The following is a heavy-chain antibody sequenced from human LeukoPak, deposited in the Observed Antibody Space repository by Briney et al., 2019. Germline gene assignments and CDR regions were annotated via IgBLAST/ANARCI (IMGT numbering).Heavy chain of an antibody. J-gene: IGHJ4*02. V-gene: IGHV4-59*08. Sequence: SETLSLTCTASGGSISSYYWSWIRQPPGKGLEWIGYIYYSGSTNYNPSLKSRVTISVDTSKNRFSLKLRSVTAADTAVYYCARLNDYVWGTYYFDYWGQGTLVTVSS. CDR1: GGSISSYY. CDR2: IYYSGST. D-gene: IGHD3-16*01. CDR3: ARLNDYVWGTYYFDY.